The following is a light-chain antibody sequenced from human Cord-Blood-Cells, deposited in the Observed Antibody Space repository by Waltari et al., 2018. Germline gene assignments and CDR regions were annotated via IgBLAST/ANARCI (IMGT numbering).Light chain of an antibody. CDR3: QQYNNWPPFT. Sequence: EIVMTQSPATLSVSPGERATLSSRASQRVSSNLAWYQQKPGQAPRLLIYGASTRATGIPARFSGSGSGTEFTLTISSLQSEDFAVYYCQQYNNWPPFTFGPGTKVDIK. CDR1: QRVSSN. V-gene: IGKV3-15*01. J-gene: IGKJ3*01. CDR2: GAS.